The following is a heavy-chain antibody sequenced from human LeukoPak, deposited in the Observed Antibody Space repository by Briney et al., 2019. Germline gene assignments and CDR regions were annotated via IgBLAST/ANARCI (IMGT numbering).Heavy chain of an antibody. D-gene: IGHD2-15*01. CDR1: GFTFSSYA. J-gene: IGHJ4*02. CDR2: ISGSGGST. CDR3: ARNPLYCAGGSCSYHDY. Sequence: GGSLRLSCAASGFTFSSYAMSWVRQAPGKGLEWVSAISGSGGSTYYADSVKGRFTISRDNSKNTLYLQMNSLRAEDTAVYYCARNPLYCAGGSCSYHDYWGQGTLVTVSS. V-gene: IGHV3-23*01.